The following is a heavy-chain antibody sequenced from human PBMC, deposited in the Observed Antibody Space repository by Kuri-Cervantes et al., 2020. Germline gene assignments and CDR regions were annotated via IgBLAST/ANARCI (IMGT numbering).Heavy chain of an antibody. CDR3: AREYCYGIYYYYGMDV. CDR2: ISYDGSNK. Sequence: GESLKISCAASGFTFSSYAMHWVRQAPGKGLEWVAVISYDGSNKYYADSVKGRFTISRDNSKNTLYLQMNSLRAEDTVVYYCAREYCYGIYYYYGMDVWGQGTTVTVSS. CDR1: GFTFSSYA. J-gene: IGHJ6*02. V-gene: IGHV3-30-3*01. D-gene: IGHD5-18*01.